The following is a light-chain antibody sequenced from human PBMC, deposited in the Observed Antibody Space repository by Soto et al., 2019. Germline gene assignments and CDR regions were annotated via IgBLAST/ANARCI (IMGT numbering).Light chain of an antibody. CDR2: GPS. Sequence: EVVLTRSPRTLSLSRGERATLSCSASESVGSNYLAWYQQKPGLAPRLLVYGPSNRATGIPDRFSGSGSGTEFTLTITRLDPEDFAVYFCQQYSPSSTFGQGTKVDIK. V-gene: IGKV3-20*01. CDR1: ESVGSNY. J-gene: IGKJ1*01. CDR3: QQYSPSST.